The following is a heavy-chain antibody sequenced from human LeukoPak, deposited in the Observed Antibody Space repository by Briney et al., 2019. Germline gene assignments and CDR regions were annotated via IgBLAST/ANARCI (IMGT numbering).Heavy chain of an antibody. V-gene: IGHV4-39*01. CDR2: ISSSGSP. D-gene: IGHD1-26*01. CDR1: GVSISSSDYY. J-gene: IGHJ4*02. CDR3: ARRTSNPVGAIDY. Sequence: SETLSLTCTVSGVSISSSDYYWGWIRQPPGKGLEWIGAISSSGSPYYNPSLKSRVTISVDSSKNQFSLKLTSVTAADTAVHYCARRTSNPVGAIDYWGQGALVTVSS.